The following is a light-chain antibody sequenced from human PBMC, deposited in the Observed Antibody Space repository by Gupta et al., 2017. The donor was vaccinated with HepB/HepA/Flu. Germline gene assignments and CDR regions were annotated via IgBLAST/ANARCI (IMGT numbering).Light chain of an antibody. Sequence: EITLTQSPAVLSLSPGERATVSCRASQALPTYSLAWYQHRPGQDPRLLIYGVSTRPTGIPYKFSGDGSGREFTLTIDRLEPEDFAIYCCQYEGDSLHVFGQGTKVEVK. CDR1: QALPTYS. V-gene: IGKV3-20*01. J-gene: IGKJ1*01. CDR3: QYEGDSLHV. CDR2: GVS.